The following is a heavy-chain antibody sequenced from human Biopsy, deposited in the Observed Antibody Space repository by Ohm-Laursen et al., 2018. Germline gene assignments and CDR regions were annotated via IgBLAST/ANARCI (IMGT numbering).Heavy chain of an antibody. CDR1: GFSLNTRGMS. J-gene: IGHJ6*02. D-gene: IGHD2-2*02. V-gene: IGHV2-70*16. CDR3: ARILILVVPAAIVYRHRRHLQGLDV. CDR2: IDWDDAK. Sequence: PTQTLTLTCTLSGFSLNTRGMSVTWIRQPPGKALEWLARIDWDDAKFYNGSLKTRLTISKDTSENHVVLTLSDVDPVDTATYYCARILILVVPAAIVYRHRRHLQGLDVWGQGTTVIVSS.